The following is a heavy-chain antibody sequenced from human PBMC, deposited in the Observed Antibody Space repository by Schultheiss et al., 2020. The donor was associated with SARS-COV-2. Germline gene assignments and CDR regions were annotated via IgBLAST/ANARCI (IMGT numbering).Heavy chain of an antibody. CDR3: ARRLNTNWGSYYFDN. CDR2: INQDGSEK. Sequence: GGSLRLSCAASGFTFSRSVMNWVRQAPGKGLEWVANINQDGSEKYYVDSVKGRFTISRDNAKNSLYLQMNSLRAEDTAVYYCARRLNTNWGSYYFDNWGQGTLVTVSS. V-gene: IGHV3-7*01. D-gene: IGHD7-27*01. CDR1: GFTFSRSV. J-gene: IGHJ4*02.